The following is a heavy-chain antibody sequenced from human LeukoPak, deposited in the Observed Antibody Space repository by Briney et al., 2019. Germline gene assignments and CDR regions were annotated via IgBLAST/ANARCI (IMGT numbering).Heavy chain of an antibody. J-gene: IGHJ3*02. D-gene: IGHD5-18*01. Sequence: SGPTLVKPTQTLTLTGSLSGVSLSTSGVGVGWIRQPPGKALEWLALIYWDDDSRYSPSLKSRLTIAKDTSKNQVVLTLTNMDSVDTATYYCAHSQVFSYGSFHDAYDIWGLGMLVTVSS. CDR3: AHSQVFSYGSFHDAYDI. CDR1: GVSLSTSGVG. V-gene: IGHV2-5*02. CDR2: IYWDDDS.